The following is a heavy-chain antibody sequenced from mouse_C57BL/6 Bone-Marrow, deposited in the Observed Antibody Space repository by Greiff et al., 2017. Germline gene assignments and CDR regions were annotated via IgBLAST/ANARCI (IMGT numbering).Heavy chain of an antibody. D-gene: IGHD1-1*01. V-gene: IGHV1-15*01. CDR2: IDPETGGT. CDR3: ARGGIYCGSPVDY. CDR1: GYTFTDYE. Sequence: VKLMESGAELVRPGASVTLSCKASGYTFTDYEMHWVKQTPVHGLEWIGAIDPETGGTAYNQKFKGKAILTADKSSSTAYMELRSLTSEDSAVYYCARGGIYCGSPVDYWGQGTTLTVSA. J-gene: IGHJ2*01.